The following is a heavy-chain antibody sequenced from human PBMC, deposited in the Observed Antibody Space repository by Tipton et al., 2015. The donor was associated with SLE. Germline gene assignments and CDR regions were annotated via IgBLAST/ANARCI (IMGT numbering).Heavy chain of an antibody. V-gene: IGHV4-34*01. CDR1: GGSFSGYY. CDR2: INHSGST. J-gene: IGHJ4*02. CDR3: ARGPPFDY. Sequence: TLSLTCAVYGGSFSGYYWSWIRQPPGKGLEWIGEINHSGSTNYNPSLKSRVTISVDTSKNQFSLKLSSVTAADTAVYYCARGPPFDYWVQGTLVTVSS.